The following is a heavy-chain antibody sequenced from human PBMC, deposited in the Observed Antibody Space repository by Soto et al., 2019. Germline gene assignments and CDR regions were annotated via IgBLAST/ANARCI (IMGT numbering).Heavy chain of an antibody. CDR3: ASGRNGFDL. Sequence: QVQLVESGGGVVQPGRSLRLSCAASGLSFSSYGMHWVRHAPGKGLEWVAGIRYDGSNKYYVDSVKGRFIISRDNSKHTLSLQMNSLRAEDTAVYFCASGRNGFDLWGQGTLVTVSS. CDR2: IRYDGSNK. D-gene: IGHD2-8*01. CDR1: GLSFSSYG. J-gene: IGHJ4*02. V-gene: IGHV3-33*01.